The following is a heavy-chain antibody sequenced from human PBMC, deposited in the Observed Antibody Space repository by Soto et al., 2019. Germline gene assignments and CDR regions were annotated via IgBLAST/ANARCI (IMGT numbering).Heavy chain of an antibody. CDR1: GGSISSGY. V-gene: IGHV4-59*01. CDR3: TGLYYDIDVYVVDP. Sequence: SETLSLTCSVSGGSISSGYWTWIRQPPGKGLEWIGYIYYGGSINYNPALKSRVIISVDTAKNQFSLSLSSVTAADTAVYYCTGLYYDIDVYVVDPGGQEPSVTVPS. D-gene: IGHD3-9*01. CDR2: IYYGGSI. J-gene: IGHJ5*02.